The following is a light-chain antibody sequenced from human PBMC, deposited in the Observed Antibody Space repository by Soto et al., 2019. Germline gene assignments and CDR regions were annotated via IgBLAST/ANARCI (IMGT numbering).Light chain of an antibody. V-gene: IGKV1-5*01. J-gene: IGKJ1*01. CDR2: DAS. CDR1: QSIRSW. Sequence: DIPMTQSPSTLSASVGDRVTITCRASQSIRSWLAWYQQRPGKAPKVLIYDASSLESGVPSRFSGSGSGTEFTLTISSLQPDDFATYYCQQYDNWPWTFGQGTKVESK. CDR3: QQYDNWPWT.